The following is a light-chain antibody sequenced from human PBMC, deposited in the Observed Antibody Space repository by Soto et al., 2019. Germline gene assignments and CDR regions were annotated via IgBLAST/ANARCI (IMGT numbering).Light chain of an antibody. CDR2: EVN. V-gene: IGLV2-8*01. J-gene: IGLJ1*01. CDR3: TSYAGGNNV. CDR1: STDVGGYDY. Sequence: QSALTQPPSASGSPGQPVTISCTGTSTDVGGYDYVSWYQQHPGKVPKLMIYEVNKRPSGVPDRFSGSKSGNTASLTVSGLQPEDEADYYCTSYAGGNNVFGTGTKLTVL.